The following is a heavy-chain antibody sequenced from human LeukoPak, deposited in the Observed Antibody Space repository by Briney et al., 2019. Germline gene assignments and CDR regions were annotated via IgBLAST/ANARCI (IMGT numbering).Heavy chain of an antibody. Sequence: PGRSLRLSCAASGFTFSTYAIHWVRQAPGKGLEWVAIISYDGSNEYYADSVKGRFTISRDNSKNTLYLQMNGLRAEDTAVYYCAREAGSSGRLYYFDYWGQGTLVTVSS. J-gene: IGHJ4*02. D-gene: IGHD6-19*01. V-gene: IGHV3-30-3*01. CDR2: ISYDGSNE. CDR1: GFTFSTYA. CDR3: AREAGSSGRLYYFDY.